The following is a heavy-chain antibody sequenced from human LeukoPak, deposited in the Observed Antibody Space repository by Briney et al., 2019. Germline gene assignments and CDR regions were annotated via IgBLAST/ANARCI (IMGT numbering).Heavy chain of an antibody. CDR1: GFTFSSYA. CDR2: ISGSGGST. J-gene: IGHJ3*02. Sequence: PGGSLRLSCAASGFTFSSYAMSWVRQAPGKGLEWVSAISGSGGSTYYADSVKGRFTISRGNSKNTLYLQMNSLRAEDTAVYYCAKDVPLNHGPRWVDIVVVTAKTPGAFDIWGQGTMVTVSS. V-gene: IGHV3-23*01. CDR3: AKDVPLNHGPRWVDIVVVTAKTPGAFDI. D-gene: IGHD2-21*02.